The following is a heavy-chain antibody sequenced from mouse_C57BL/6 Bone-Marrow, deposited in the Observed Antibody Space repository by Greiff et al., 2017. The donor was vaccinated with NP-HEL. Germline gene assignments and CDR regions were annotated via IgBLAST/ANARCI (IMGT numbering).Heavy chain of an antibody. D-gene: IGHD2-5*01. CDR3: ARYPYYSNSYYFDY. CDR2: IRNKANGYTT. CDR1: GFTFTDYY. V-gene: IGHV7-3*01. J-gene: IGHJ2*01. Sequence: DVQLVESGGGLVQPGGSLSLSCAASGFTFTDYYMSWVRQPPGKALEWLGFIRNKANGYTTEYSASVKGRFTISRDNSQSILYLQMNALRAEDSATYYCARYPYYSNSYYFDYWGQGTTLTVSS.